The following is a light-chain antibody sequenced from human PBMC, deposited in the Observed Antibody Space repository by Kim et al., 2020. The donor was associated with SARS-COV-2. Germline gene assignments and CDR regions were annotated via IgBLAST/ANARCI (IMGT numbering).Light chain of an antibody. CDR3: KHFSTWPLT. J-gene: IGKJ4*01. Sequence: EIVMTQSPATLSVSPGERATLSCRASQSVSSNLAWYQQKPGQAPRLLIYGASTRATGIPARFSGSGSGTEFTLTISSLQSEDFAVYYCKHFSTWPLTFGGGTK. CDR2: GAS. V-gene: IGKV3-15*01. CDR1: QSVSSN.